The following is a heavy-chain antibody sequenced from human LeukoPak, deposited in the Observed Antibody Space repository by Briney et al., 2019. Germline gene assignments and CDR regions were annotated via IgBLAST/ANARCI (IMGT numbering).Heavy chain of an antibody. J-gene: IGHJ3*02. D-gene: IGHD3-22*01. V-gene: IGHV4-4*07. CDR2: IYTSGST. Sequence: SETLSLTCTASGGSISSYYWSWIRQPAGKGLEWIGRIYTSGSTNYNPSLKSRVTMSVDTSKNQFSLKLSSVTAADTAVYYCARDYYDTSGSRYDAFDIWGQGTMVTVSS. CDR1: GGSISSYY. CDR3: ARDYYDTSGSRYDAFDI.